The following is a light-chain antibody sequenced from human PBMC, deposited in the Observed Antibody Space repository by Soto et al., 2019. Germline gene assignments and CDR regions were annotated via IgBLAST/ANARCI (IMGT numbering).Light chain of an antibody. CDR3: QQSYRTPSGT. Sequence: DIQMTQSPSSLSASVGDRVTITCRASQSISSYLNWYQQKPGKAPKLLIYAASSLQSGVPSRFSGSGSGTDFTLTISSLQPEDFATYYCQQSYRTPSGTFGQGTKLEIK. CDR1: QSISSY. CDR2: AAS. J-gene: IGKJ2*02. V-gene: IGKV1-39*01.